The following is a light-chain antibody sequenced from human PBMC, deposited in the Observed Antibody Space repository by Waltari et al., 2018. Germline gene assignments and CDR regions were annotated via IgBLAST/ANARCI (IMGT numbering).Light chain of an antibody. J-gene: IGLJ2*01. CDR3: QSFDNMLSGGVV. V-gene: IGLV1-40*01. CDR1: TSNIGAGPD. Sequence: QSVLTQPPSVSGTPGQRVTISCSGSTSNIGAGPDLHRYQHLPGTAPQPLIYGKNNRPSGVPDRFSGSKSGTSASLAITGLQADDEADYFCQSFDNMLSGGVVFGGGTKLAVL. CDR2: GKN.